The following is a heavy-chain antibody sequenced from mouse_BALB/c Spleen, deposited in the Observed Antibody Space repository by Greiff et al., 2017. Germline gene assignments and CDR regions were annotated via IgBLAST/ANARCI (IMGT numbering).Heavy chain of an antibody. D-gene: IGHD1-1*02. J-gene: IGHJ3*01. Sequence: VQLQQSGPGLVQPSQSLSITCTVSGFSLTSYGVHWVRQSPGKGLEWLGVIWSGGSTDHNAAFISRLSISKDNSKSQVFFKMNSLQDNDTAIYYCARNGRYSAWFAYWGQGTLVTVSA. CDR1: GFSLTSYG. CDR2: IWSGGST. CDR3: ARNGRYSAWFAY. V-gene: IGHV2-2*02.